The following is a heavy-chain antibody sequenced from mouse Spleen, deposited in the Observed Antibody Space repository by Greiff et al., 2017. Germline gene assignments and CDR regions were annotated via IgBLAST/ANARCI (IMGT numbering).Heavy chain of an antibody. J-gene: IGHJ4*01. CDR3: ASYYYGRDYAMDY. V-gene: IGHV1-14*01. D-gene: IGHD1-1*01. CDR2: INPYNDGT. CDR1: GYTFTSYV. Sequence: EVHLVESGPELVKPGASVKMSCKASGYTFTSYVMHWVKQKPGQGLEWIGYINPYNDGTKYNEKFKGKATLTSDKSSSTAYMELSSLTSEDSAVYYCASYYYGRDYAMDYWGQGTSVTVSS.